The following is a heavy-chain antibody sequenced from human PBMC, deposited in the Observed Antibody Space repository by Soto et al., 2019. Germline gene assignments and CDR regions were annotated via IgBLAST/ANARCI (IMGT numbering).Heavy chain of an antibody. CDR1: GYSFTSYW. CDR3: ARLLVTGYSYYYYYYYGMAV. J-gene: IGHJ6*02. V-gene: IGHV5-10-1*01. CDR2: IDPSDSYT. D-gene: IGHD3-9*01. Sequence: PGESLKISCKGSGYSFTSYWISWVRQMPGKGLEWMGRIDPSDSYTNYSPSFQGHVTISADKSISTAYLQWSSLKASDTAMYYCARLLVTGYSYYYYYYYGMAVWGQGTTVTVSS.